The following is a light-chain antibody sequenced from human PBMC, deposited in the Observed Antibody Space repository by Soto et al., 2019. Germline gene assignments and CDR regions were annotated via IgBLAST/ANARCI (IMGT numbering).Light chain of an antibody. CDR1: QSIGRW. J-gene: IGKJ4*01. Sequence: DIQMTQSPSTLSASVRDRVTITCRASQSIGRWLAWYQQKPGKAPKLLIYRASSLESGVPLRFSGSGSGTEFSLTISSLPPDDFATYYCQQYNSYPLTFGGGTNVEI. CDR2: RAS. V-gene: IGKV1-5*03. CDR3: QQYNSYPLT.